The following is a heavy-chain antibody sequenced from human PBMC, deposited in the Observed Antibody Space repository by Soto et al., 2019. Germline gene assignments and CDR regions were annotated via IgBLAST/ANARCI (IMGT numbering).Heavy chain of an antibody. CDR3: ARGPKPAASYYFDY. CDR1: GVSFSGYY. D-gene: IGHD2-2*01. CDR2: INHSGST. Sequence: SETLSLTCAVYGVSFSGYYWSWIRQPPGKGLEWIGEINHSGSTNYNPSLKSRVTISVDTSKNPFSLKLSSVTAADTAVYYCARGPKPAASYYFDYWGQGTLVTVSS. V-gene: IGHV4-34*01. J-gene: IGHJ4*02.